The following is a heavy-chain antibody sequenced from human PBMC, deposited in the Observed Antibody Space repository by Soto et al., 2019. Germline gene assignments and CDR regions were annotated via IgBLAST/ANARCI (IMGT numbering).Heavy chain of an antibody. CDR1: GIIFTRYS. V-gene: IGHV3-21*06. CDR2: ISSTTNYI. J-gene: IGHJ4*02. Sequence: ESGGGLVKPGGSLRLSCAASGIIFTRYSMNWVRQAPGKGLEWVSSISSTTNYIYYGDSMKGRFTISRDNAKNSLYLEMNSLRAEDTAVYYCARESEDLTSNFDYWGQGTLVTVSS. CDR3: ARESEDLTSNFDY.